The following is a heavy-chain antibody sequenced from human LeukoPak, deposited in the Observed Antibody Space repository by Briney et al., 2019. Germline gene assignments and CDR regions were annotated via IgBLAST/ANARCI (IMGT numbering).Heavy chain of an antibody. D-gene: IGHD3-22*01. CDR1: GFTFSSYA. Sequence: GGSLRLSCAASGFTFSSYAMSWVRQAPGKGLEWVSAISGSGGSTYYADSVKGRFTISRDNSKNTLYLQMNSLRAEDTAVYYCATTLDHYDSSGYVMYYFDYWGQGTLVTVSS. J-gene: IGHJ4*02. CDR3: ATTLDHYDSSGYVMYYFDY. V-gene: IGHV3-23*01. CDR2: ISGSGGST.